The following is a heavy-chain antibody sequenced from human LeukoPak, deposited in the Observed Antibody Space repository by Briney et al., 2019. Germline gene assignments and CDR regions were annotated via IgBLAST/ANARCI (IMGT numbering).Heavy chain of an antibody. CDR1: GGTFSGYY. D-gene: IGHD5-24*01. Sequence: SETLSLTCAVYGGTFSGYYWSWVRQPPGKGLEWIGEINHSGSTNYNPSLKSRVTISVGTSKNQSSLKLSSVTAADTAVYYCARGRRIDGFDYWGQKTLVTVSS. J-gene: IGHJ4*02. CDR3: ARGRRIDGFDY. CDR2: INHSGST. V-gene: IGHV4-34*01.